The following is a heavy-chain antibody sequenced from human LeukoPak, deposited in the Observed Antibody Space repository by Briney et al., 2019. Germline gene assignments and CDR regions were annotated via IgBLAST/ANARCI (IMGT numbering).Heavy chain of an antibody. D-gene: IGHD4-23*01. Sequence: ASVKVSCKASGGTFSSYAIGWVRQAPGQGLEWMGGIIPIFGTANYAQKFQGRVTITAGESTSTAYMELSSLRSEDTAVYYCARGVYGGNSPPDYWGQGTLVTVSS. CDR1: GGTFSSYA. V-gene: IGHV1-69*13. J-gene: IGHJ4*02. CDR2: IIPIFGTA. CDR3: ARGVYGGNSPPDY.